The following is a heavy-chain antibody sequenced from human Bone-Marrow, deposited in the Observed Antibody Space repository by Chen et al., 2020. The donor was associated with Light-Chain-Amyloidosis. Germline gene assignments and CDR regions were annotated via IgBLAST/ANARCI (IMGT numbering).Heavy chain of an antibody. Sequence: EVLMLESGGDLVRPGGSLRLSCTASGFTFGDYEMNWVRQAPGKGPEWISYITSSGDTTHYADSVRGRFTISRDNAQNTLFLQMNSLRAEDTAVYYCARDRGYSGSYGAGMDVWGQGTTVTVSS. CDR1: GFTFGDYE. CDR2: ITSSGDTT. CDR3: ARDRGYSGSYGAGMDV. D-gene: IGHD1-26*01. J-gene: IGHJ6*02. V-gene: IGHV3-48*03.